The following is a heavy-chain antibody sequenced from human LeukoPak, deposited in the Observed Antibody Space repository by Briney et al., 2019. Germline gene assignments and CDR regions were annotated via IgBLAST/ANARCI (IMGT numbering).Heavy chain of an antibody. CDR1: GFTFSTYW. J-gene: IGHJ6*02. CDR2: IKQDGSEK. D-gene: IGHD6-13*01. Sequence: PGGSLRLSCVGSGFTFSTYWMSWVRQAPGKGLEWVANIKQDGSEKHYLDSVKGRFSIFRDNAKKSLFLHMNSLRAEDTAIYYCARDTSGYSTIWYPDYYNGMDVWGQGTTVTVSS. CDR3: ARDTSGYSTIWYPDYYNGMDV. V-gene: IGHV3-7*01.